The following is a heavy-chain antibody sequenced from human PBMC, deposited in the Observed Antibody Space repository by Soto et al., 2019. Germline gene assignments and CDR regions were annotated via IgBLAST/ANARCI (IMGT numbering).Heavy chain of an antibody. CDR1: GYTFTSYG. CDR3: AREDSGYSYGFPTYYYYGMDV. Sequence: ASVKVSCKASGYTFTSYGISWVRQAPGQGLEWMGWISAYNGNTNYAQKLQGRVTMTTDTSTSTAHMELRSLRSDDTAVYYCAREDSGYSYGFPTYYYYGMDVWGQGTTVTVSS. CDR2: ISAYNGNT. V-gene: IGHV1-18*01. D-gene: IGHD5-18*01. J-gene: IGHJ6*02.